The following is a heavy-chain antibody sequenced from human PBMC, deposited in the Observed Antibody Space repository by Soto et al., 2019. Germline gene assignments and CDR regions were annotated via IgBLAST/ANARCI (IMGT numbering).Heavy chain of an antibody. Sequence: SETLSLTCSVSGVSISNTSYYWGWIRQPPGKGLEWVGTIYFSGSTFYNPSLKSRVTISIDTSKNQFSLRLSSVTAADTAVYYCARHGSYWGQGTLVTVS. CDR2: IYFSGST. J-gene: IGHJ4*02. V-gene: IGHV4-39*01. CDR3: ARHGSY. CDR1: GVSISNTSYY.